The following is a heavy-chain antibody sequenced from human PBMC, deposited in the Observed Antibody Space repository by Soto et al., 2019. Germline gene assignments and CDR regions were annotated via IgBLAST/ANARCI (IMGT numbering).Heavy chain of an antibody. CDR3: ARQGLGIYYYYYMDV. V-gene: IGHV4-39*01. Sequence: SETLSLTCTVSGGSISSSSYYWGWIRQPPGKGLEWIGSIYYSGSTYYNPSLKSRVTISVDTSKNQFSLKLSSVTAADTAVYYCARQGLGIYYYYYMDVWGKGTTVTVSS. CDR1: GGSISSSSYY. J-gene: IGHJ6*03. CDR2: IYYSGST. D-gene: IGHD7-27*01.